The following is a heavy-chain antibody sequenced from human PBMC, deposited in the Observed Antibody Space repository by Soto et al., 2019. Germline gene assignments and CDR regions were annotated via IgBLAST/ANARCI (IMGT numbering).Heavy chain of an antibody. D-gene: IGHD4-4*01. CDR2: IYYSGST. CDR1: GGSISSSDYY. Sequence: SETLSLTCTVSGGSISSSDYYWSWIRQPPGKGLEWIGYIYYSGSTYYNPSLKSRVTMSIDTSKNQFSLKLSSVTAADSAVYYCAREDDFSNYGSSYYYGMDVWGPGTTVNRLL. V-gene: IGHV4-30-4*01. CDR3: AREDDFSNYGSSYYYGMDV. J-gene: IGHJ6*02.